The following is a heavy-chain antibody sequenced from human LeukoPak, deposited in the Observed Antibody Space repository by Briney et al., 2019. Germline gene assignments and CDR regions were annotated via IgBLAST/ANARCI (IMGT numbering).Heavy chain of an antibody. CDR3: ALDYYDSSGYYP. CDR1: GYTFTSCD. CDR2: MNSKSGDT. V-gene: IGHV1-8*01. Sequence: ASVKVSCKASGYTFTSCDINWVRQTTGQGLEWMGWMNSKSGDTGYAQKFQGRVTITRNTSISTAYMELSSLRSEDTAVYYCALDYYDSSGYYPWGQGTLVTVSS. J-gene: IGHJ5*02. D-gene: IGHD3-22*01.